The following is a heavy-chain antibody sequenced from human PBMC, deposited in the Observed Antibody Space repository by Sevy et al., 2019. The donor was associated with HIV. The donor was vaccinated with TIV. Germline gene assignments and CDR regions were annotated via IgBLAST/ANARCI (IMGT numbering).Heavy chain of an antibody. CDR1: GFTVSSNY. J-gene: IGHJ1*01. Sequence: GGSLRLSCAASGFTVSSNYMSWVRQAPGKGLEWVSVIYSGGSTYYADSVKGRFTISRDNSKNTLYLQMNSLRAEDTAVYYCAREYSSSSSQHWGQGTLVTVSS. CDR2: IYSGGST. CDR3: AREYSSSSSQH. D-gene: IGHD6-6*01. V-gene: IGHV3-53*01.